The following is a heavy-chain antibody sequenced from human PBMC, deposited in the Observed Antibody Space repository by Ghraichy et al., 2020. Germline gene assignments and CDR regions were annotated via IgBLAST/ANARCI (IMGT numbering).Heavy chain of an antibody. D-gene: IGHD6-13*01. V-gene: IGHV3-23*01. CDR1: GFTFTSYA. CDR2: ISGSGDGT. Sequence: GGSLRLSCAASGFTFTSYALSWVRQAPGKGLEWVSAISGSGDGTYYADSVRGRFSISRDNSKNMLYLQMYSLRAEDTALYYCAKAPALAGHRLQLWGQGTLVPVSS. CDR3: AKAPALAGHRLQL. J-gene: IGHJ1*01.